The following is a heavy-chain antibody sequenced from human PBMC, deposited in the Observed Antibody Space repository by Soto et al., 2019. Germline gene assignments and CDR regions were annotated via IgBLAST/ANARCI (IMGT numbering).Heavy chain of an antibody. CDR1: GGSISSYY. J-gene: IGHJ4*02. Sequence: QVQLQESGPGLVKPSETLSLICTVSGGSISSYYWSWIRQPPGKGLEWIGYIYDSGSTKYNPSLKSRVTISVDTSKNQFSLKLSSVTAADAAVYYCAREARTHYSSYLDYWGQGTLVTVSS. CDR2: IYDSGST. D-gene: IGHD2-15*01. CDR3: AREARTHYSSYLDY. V-gene: IGHV4-59*01.